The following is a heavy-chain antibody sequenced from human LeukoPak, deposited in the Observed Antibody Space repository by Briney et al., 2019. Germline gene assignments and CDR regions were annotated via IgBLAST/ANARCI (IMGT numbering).Heavy chain of an antibody. CDR3: ARRVGRFDY. CDR2: IYHSGST. Sequence: MASETLSLTCTVSGYSISSGYYWGWIRQPPGKGLEWIGSIYHSGSTYYNPSLKSRVTISVDTSKNQFSLKLSSVTAADTAVYYCARRVGRFDYWGQGTLVTVSS. V-gene: IGHV4-38-2*02. J-gene: IGHJ4*02. CDR1: GYSISSGYY. D-gene: IGHD1-26*01.